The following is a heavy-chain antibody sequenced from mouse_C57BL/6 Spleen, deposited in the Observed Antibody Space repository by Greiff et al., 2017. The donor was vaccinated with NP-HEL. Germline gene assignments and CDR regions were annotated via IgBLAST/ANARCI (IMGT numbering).Heavy chain of an antibody. CDR3: ARAWDGYYDY. CDR1: GYTFTSYW. V-gene: IGHV1-55*01. J-gene: IGHJ2*01. Sequence: QVQLQQPGAELVKPGASVKLSCKASGYTFTSYWITWVKQRPGQGLEWIGDIYPGSGSTNYNEKFKSKATLTVDTSSSSAYMQLSSLTSEDASVYYSARAWDGYYDYWGKGTTLTVSS. CDR2: IYPGSGST. D-gene: IGHD2-3*01.